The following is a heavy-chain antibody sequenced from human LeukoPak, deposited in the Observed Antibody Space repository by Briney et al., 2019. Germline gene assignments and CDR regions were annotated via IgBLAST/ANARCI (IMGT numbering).Heavy chain of an antibody. D-gene: IGHD1-26*01. CDR1: GGTFSSYT. CDR2: IIPILGIA. Sequence: ASVKVSCKASGGTFSSYTISWVRQAPGQGLEWMGRIIPILGIANYAQKFQGRVTITADKSTSTAYMELSSLRSEDTAVYYCARAVYSGSYYTVDAFDIWGQGTMVTVSS. J-gene: IGHJ3*02. V-gene: IGHV1-69*02. CDR3: ARAVYSGSYYTVDAFDI.